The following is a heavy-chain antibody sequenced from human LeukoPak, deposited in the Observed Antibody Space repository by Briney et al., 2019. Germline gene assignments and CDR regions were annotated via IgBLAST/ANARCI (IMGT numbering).Heavy chain of an antibody. J-gene: IGHJ4*02. CDR3: ATERQKYFDY. Sequence: PGGSLRLSCAVSGFAFSSYNMNWVRQSPGKGLEWVSSISSGSGYMYYADSVKGRFTISRDNSKNSLSLQMNSLRTDDTALYYCATERQKYFDYWGQGTLVTVSS. CDR2: ISSGSGYM. CDR1: GFAFSSYN. V-gene: IGHV3-21*04.